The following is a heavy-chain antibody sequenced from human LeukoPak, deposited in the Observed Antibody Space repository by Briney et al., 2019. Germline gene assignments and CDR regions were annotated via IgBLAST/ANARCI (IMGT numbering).Heavy chain of an antibody. J-gene: IGHJ4*02. CDR2: INPTGGST. CDR1: GYSFPSYY. V-gene: IGHV1-46*01. Sequence: ASVRVSCKAAGYSFPSYYMYWVRQAPGQWLESMGIINPTGGSTTYAQKFHGRVTMTRDTSTSTVYMELSSLRSDDTAVYYCARTAARRFDYWGQGTLVTVSS. D-gene: IGHD6-6*01. CDR3: ARTAARRFDY.